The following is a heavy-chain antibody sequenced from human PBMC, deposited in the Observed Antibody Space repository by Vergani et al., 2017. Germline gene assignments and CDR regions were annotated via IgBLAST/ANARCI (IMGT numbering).Heavy chain of an antibody. D-gene: IGHD4-17*01. CDR2: IIPILGIA. Sequence: QVPLVQSGAEVKKPGASVNVSCRASGGTFSSYAISWVRQAPGQGLEWMGRIIPILGIANYAQKFQGRVTITADKSTSTAYIDLSSLRSEDTAVYYCAASPYGDYVYFDCWGQGTLVTVSS. CDR1: GGTFSSYA. CDR3: AASPYGDYVYFDC. V-gene: IGHV1-69*09. J-gene: IGHJ4*02.